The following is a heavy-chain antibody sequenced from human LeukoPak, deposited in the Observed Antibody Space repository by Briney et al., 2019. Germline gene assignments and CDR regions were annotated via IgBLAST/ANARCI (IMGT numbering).Heavy chain of an antibody. D-gene: IGHD1-26*01. V-gene: IGHV3-48*01. J-gene: IGHJ4*02. CDR3: ARDLSWEPD. CDR1: GFTFSSYN. Sequence: GGSLRLSCAASGFTFSSYNMNWVRQAPGKGLEWVSYISSSGNTIYYADSVKGRFTISRDNAKSSLYLQMNSLRAEDTAVYYCARDLSWEPDWGQGTLVTDSS. CDR2: ISSSGNTI.